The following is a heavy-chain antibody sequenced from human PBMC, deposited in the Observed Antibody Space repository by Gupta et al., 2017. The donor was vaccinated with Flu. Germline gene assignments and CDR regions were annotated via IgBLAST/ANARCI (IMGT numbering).Heavy chain of an antibody. V-gene: IGHV4-34*01. CDR1: GGSFSGYY. J-gene: IGHJ1*01. CDR3: ARGGAAAHRRAEYFQH. Sequence: QVQLQQWGAGLLKPSETLSLTCAVYGGSFSGYYWSWIRQPPGKGLEWIGEINHSGSTNYNPSLKSRVTISVDTSKNQFSLKLSSVTAADTAVYYCARGGAAAHRRAEYFQHWGQGTLVTVSS. CDR2: INHSGST. D-gene: IGHD6-13*01.